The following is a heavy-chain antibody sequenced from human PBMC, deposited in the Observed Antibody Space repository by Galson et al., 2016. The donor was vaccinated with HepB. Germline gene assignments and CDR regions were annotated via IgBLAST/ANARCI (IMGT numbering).Heavy chain of an antibody. CDR3: ARQEGGMFDF. V-gene: IGHV4-39*07. J-gene: IGHJ4*02. D-gene: IGHD3-16*01. Sequence: ETLSLTCTVSGGSISSTSYYWGWIRQPPGKGLEWIGHIYYSGTTYHNPSLKSRVTLSIDTSKNQFSLRLSSATAADAAVYYCARQEGGMFDFWGQGHLVAVSS. CDR1: GGSISSTSYY. CDR2: IYYSGTT.